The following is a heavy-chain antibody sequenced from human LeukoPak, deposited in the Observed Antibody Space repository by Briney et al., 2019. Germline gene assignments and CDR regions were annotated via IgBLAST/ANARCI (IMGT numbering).Heavy chain of an antibody. CDR1: GASITIRGYY. Sequence: SETLSLTCTVSGASITIRGYYWGWIRQAPGQGLEWIGTLYYGGTSPYTPSLKSRVTISVDTTRNQFSLSLNSVTAADTAVYYCARGGIQLPDYWGQGTLVTVSS. CDR2: LYYGGTS. J-gene: IGHJ4*02. V-gene: IGHV4-39*01. CDR3: ARGGIQLPDY. D-gene: IGHD5-18*01.